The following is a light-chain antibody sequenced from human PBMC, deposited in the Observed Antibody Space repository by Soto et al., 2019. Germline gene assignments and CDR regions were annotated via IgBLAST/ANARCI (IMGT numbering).Light chain of an antibody. Sequence: QSVLTQPPSASGNPGQTVTISCSGSSSNIGINYVYWYQQLPGTAPKLLIYRNSQRPSGIPDRFSGSKSGTSASLAISGLRSEDEADYYCAAWDDSLGSHARFGGGTQLTVL. V-gene: IGLV1-47*01. CDR1: SSNIGINY. J-gene: IGLJ7*01. CDR3: AAWDDSLGSHAR. CDR2: RNS.